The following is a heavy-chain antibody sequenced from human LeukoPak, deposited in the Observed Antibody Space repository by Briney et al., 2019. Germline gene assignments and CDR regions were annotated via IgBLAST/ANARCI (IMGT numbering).Heavy chain of an antibody. CDR2: IGGDGGTT. Sequence: PGESLRLSCAASGFIFSSYEMSWVRQAPGKGLEWVSAIGGDGGTTYADSVKGRFTISRDNSKNTLYLQMNSLRAEDTAIYYCAKTIPYWYFDLWGHGTLVTVSS. CDR1: GFIFSSYE. D-gene: IGHD5-24*01. V-gene: IGHV3-23*01. J-gene: IGHJ2*01. CDR3: AKTIPYWYFDL.